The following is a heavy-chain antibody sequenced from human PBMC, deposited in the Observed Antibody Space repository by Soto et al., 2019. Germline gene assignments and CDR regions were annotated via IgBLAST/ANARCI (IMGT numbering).Heavy chain of an antibody. V-gene: IGHV3-23*01. Sequence: EVQLLESGGGLVQPGGSLRLSCAASGFTFSSYAMSWVRQAPGKGLEWVSAISGSGGSTYYADSVKGRFTISRDNSKNTLYLQMNSLRAEDTALYYCAKIVAASTHYFDYWGQGTLVTVSS. J-gene: IGHJ4*02. CDR1: GFTFSSYA. CDR2: ISGSGGST. D-gene: IGHD2-15*01. CDR3: AKIVAASTHYFDY.